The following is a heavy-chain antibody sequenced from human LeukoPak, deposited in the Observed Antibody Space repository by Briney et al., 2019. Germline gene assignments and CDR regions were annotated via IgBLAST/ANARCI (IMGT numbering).Heavy chain of an antibody. Sequence: GGSLRLSCAASGFTFDDYAMHWVRQAPGKGLEWVANIKEDGSEKYYVDSVKGRFTISRDNAKNSLYLQTNSLRAEDTAVYYCARRALRYCSSTSCPAQYYGVDVWGKGTTVTVSS. CDR1: GFTFDDYA. J-gene: IGHJ6*04. V-gene: IGHV3-7*03. CDR3: ARRALRYCSSTSCPAQYYGVDV. CDR2: IKEDGSEK. D-gene: IGHD2-2*01.